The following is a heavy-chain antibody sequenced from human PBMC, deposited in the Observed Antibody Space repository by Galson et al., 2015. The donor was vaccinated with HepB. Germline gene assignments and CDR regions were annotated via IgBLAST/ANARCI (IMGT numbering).Heavy chain of an antibody. J-gene: IGHJ4*02. CDR3: TTDVDITAAVTEPRLDY. CDR2: IKTKTDGGTT. Sequence: SLRLSCAASGFSFSSAWMNWVRQAPGKGLEWVGRIKTKTDGGTTEYAAPVKGRFTISRDDSKSTLYLQMNSLKTEDTAVYYCTTDVDITAAVTEPRLDYWGQGMLVTVSS. D-gene: IGHD6-13*01. V-gene: IGHV3-15*01. CDR1: GFSFSSAW.